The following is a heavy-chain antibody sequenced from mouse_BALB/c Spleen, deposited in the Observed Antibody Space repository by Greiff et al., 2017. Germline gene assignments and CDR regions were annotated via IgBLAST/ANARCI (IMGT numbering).Heavy chain of an antibody. J-gene: IGHJ4*01. V-gene: IGHV1-80*01. CDR3: APMITTRGYYAMDY. CDR2: IYPGDGDT. D-gene: IGHD2-4*01. CDR1: GYAFSSYW. Sequence: VQLQQSGAELVRPGSSVKISCKASGYAFSSYWMNWVKQRPGQGLEWIGQIYPGDGDTNYNGKFKGKATLTADKSSSTAYMQLSSLTSEDSAVYFCAPMITTRGYYAMDYWGQGTSVTVSS.